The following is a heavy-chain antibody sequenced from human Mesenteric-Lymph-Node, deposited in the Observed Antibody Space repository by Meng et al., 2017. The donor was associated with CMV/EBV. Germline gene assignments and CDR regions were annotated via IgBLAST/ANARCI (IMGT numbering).Heavy chain of an antibody. CDR2: MNPNSGNT. CDR3: ARGPGSGSYSRGY. CDR1: GGTLSTYV. V-gene: IGHV1-8*02. Sequence: ASVKVSCKASGGTLSTYVISWVRQATGQGLEWMGWMNPNSGNTGYAQKFQGRVTMTRNTSISTAYMELSSLRSEDTAVYYCARGPGSGSYSRGYWGQGTLVTVSS. D-gene: IGHD1-26*01. J-gene: IGHJ4*02.